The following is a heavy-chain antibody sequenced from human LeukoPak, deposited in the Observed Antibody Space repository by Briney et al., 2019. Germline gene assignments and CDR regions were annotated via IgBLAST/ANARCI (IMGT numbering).Heavy chain of an antibody. V-gene: IGHV4-39*02. CDR2: IYYSGST. J-gene: IGHJ4*02. CDR1: GGSISSSSYY. D-gene: IGHD3-10*01. CDR3: ARNSYTYYYGSGSYSNFDY. Sequence: SETLSLACTVSGGSISSSSYYWGWIRQPPGKGLEWIGSIYYSGSTYYNPSLKSRVTMSVDTSKNHFSVKLSSVTAADTAVYYCARNSYTYYYGSGSYSNFDYWGQGTLVTVSS.